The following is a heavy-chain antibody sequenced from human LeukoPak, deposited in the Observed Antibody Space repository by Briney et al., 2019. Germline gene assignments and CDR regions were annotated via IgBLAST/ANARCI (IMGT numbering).Heavy chain of an antibody. CDR1: GFTFSSYA. CDR3: ARRSHSSFGDYFDY. V-gene: IGHV4-59*08. J-gene: IGHJ4*02. D-gene: IGHD6-6*01. CDR2: IYYSGST. Sequence: GSLRLSCAASGFTFSSYAMSWIRQPPGKGLEWIGYIYYSGSTNYNPSLKSRVTISVDTSKNQFSLKLSSVTAADTAVYYCARRSHSSFGDYFDYWGQGTLVTVSS.